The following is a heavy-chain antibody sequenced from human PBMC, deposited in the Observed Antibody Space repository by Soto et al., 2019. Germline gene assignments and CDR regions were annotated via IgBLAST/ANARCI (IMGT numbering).Heavy chain of an antibody. Sequence: EVQLLESGGGLVQPGGYLRLSCAASGFTFSSYAMSWVRQAPGKGLEGVSSISGSGGSTYYADSVKGRFTISRDNSKKTLYLQMNSLRAEDTAVYYCAKDGLVLSLNWFDPWGQGTLVTVSS. D-gene: IGHD3-9*01. CDR1: GFTFSSYA. CDR2: ISGSGGST. V-gene: IGHV3-23*01. J-gene: IGHJ5*02. CDR3: AKDGLVLSLNWFDP.